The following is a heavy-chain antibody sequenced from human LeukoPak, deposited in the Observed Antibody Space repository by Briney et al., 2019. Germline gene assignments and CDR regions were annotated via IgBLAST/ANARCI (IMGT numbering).Heavy chain of an antibody. CDR1: GYTFTGYY. CDR2: INPNSGFA. Sequence: GASVKVSCKASGYTFTGYYIHWVRQAPGQGLQWMGWINPNSGFAHYPQNFQGRLTMTRDTSISTVYMELSRLRSDDTAVYYCARDSPVQSGRRRTMVREPFDYWGQGTLVTVSS. CDR3: ARDSPVQSGRRRTMVREPFDY. V-gene: IGHV1-2*02. J-gene: IGHJ4*02. D-gene: IGHD3-10*01.